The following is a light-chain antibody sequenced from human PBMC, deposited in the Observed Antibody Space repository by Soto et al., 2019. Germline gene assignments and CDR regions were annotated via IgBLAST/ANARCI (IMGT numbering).Light chain of an antibody. CDR1: QSVSSD. Sequence: EIVVTQSRATLSLFPGERATLSCLASQSVSSDLAWYQQKPGQAPRLLIYDASNRATGIPARFSGSGSGTDFTLTISSLQSADFAVYYCLQYNNGPPITFGQGHDWRL. V-gene: IGKV3-11*01. CDR2: DAS. CDR3: LQYNNGPPIT. J-gene: IGKJ5*01.